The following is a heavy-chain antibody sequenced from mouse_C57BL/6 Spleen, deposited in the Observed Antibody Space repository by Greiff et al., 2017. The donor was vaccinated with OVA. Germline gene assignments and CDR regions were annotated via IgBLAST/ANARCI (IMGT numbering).Heavy chain of an antibody. J-gene: IGHJ4*01. V-gene: IGHV1-76*01. CDR3: ARSRDSAMDY. D-gene: IGHD3-3*01. Sequence: VHLVESGAELVRPGASVKLSCKASGYTFTDYYINWVKQRPGQGLEWIARIYPGSGNTYYNEKFKGKATLTAEKSSSTAYMQLSSLTSEDSAVYFCARSRDSAMDYWGQGTSVTVSS. CDR1: GYTFTDYY. CDR2: IYPGSGNT.